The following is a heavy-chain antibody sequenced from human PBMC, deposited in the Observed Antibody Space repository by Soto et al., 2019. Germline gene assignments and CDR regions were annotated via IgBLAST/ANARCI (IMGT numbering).Heavy chain of an antibody. V-gene: IGHV1-69*08. Sequence: QVQLVQSGAEVKKPGSSVKVSCKASGGTFSSYTISWVRQAPGQGLEWMGRIIPILGIANYAQKFQGRVTITAEKSTSTAYLELCSLTSADTAVPHCAREEVVATVTDWGQGTLVTVSS. D-gene: IGHD5-12*01. J-gene: IGHJ4*02. CDR1: GGTFSSYT. CDR3: AREEVVATVTD. CDR2: IIPILGIA.